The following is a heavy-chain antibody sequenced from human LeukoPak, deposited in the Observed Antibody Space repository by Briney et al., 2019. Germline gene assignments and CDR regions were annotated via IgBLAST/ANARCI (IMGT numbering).Heavy chain of an antibody. Sequence: SQTLSLTCTVSGGSISSSYWSWVRRPPGKGLEWIGYIDNSGSTNYNPSLKSRVTISPDTPKSQFSLKLSSVTAADTAVYYCARAPLYSGGSGWSIYYFYAMDVWGQGTTVTVSS. J-gene: IGHJ6*02. CDR1: GGSISSSY. CDR3: ARAPLYSGGSGWSIYYFYAMDV. V-gene: IGHV4-59*01. D-gene: IGHD6-19*01. CDR2: IDNSGST.